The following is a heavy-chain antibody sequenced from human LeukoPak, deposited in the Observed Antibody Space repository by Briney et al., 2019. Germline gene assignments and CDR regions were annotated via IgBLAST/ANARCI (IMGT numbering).Heavy chain of an antibody. Sequence: SETLSLTCTVSGGSISSYYWSWIRQPPGKGLEWIGYIYYSGSTNYNPSLKSRVTISVDTSKNQFSLKLSSVTAADTAVYYCARDRQLDPTEDAFDIWGQGTMVTVSS. CDR2: IYYSGST. V-gene: IGHV4-59*01. J-gene: IGHJ3*02. CDR1: GGSISSYY. CDR3: ARDRQLDPTEDAFDI. D-gene: IGHD1-1*01.